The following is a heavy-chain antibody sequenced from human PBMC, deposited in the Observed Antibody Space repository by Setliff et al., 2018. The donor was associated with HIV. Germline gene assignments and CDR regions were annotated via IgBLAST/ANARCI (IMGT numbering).Heavy chain of an antibody. CDR1: GFIFSSYA. CDR3: RQGGN. V-gene: IGHV3-23*01. CDR2: ITGNGRST. J-gene: IGHJ4*02. Sequence: GGSLRLSCAASGFIFSSYAMTWVRQAPGRGLEWVSGITGNGRSTYYADSVRGRFTISRDNSKNTLFLQMNSLRVEDTAEYYCRQGGNWGQGTLVTVSS.